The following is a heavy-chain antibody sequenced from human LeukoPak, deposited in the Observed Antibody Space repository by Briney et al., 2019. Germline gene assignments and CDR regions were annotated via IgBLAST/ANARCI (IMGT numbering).Heavy chain of an antibody. Sequence: SETLSLTCAVYGGSFSGYYWSWIRQPPGKGLEWIGETNHSGSTNYNPSLKSRVTISVDTSKNQFSLKLSSVTAADTAVYYCARGVSRSIAARNWFDPWGQGTLVTVSS. CDR1: GGSFSGYY. J-gene: IGHJ5*02. D-gene: IGHD6-6*01. CDR2: TNHSGST. V-gene: IGHV4-34*01. CDR3: ARGVSRSIAARNWFDP.